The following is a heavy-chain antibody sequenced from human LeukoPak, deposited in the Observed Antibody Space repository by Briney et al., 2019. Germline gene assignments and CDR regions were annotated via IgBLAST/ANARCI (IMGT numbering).Heavy chain of an antibody. CDR2: INPSGGST. CDR1: GYTFTSYY. V-gene: IGHV1-46*01. Sequence: ASVKVSCKASGYTFTSYYMHWVRQAPGRGLEWMGIINPSGGSTSYAQKFQGRVTMTRDTSTSTVYMELSSLRSEDTAVYYCARSRVYGAFVSRRYYFDYWGQGTLVTVSS. D-gene: IGHD4-17*01. J-gene: IGHJ4*02. CDR3: ARSRVYGAFVSRRYYFDY.